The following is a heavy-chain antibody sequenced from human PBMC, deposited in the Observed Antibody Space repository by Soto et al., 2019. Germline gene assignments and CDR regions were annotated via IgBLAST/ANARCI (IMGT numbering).Heavy chain of an antibody. CDR3: ARDHPYYYDSSGYHYFDY. J-gene: IGHJ4*02. CDR1: GYTFTSYG. V-gene: IGHV1-18*01. CDR2: ISAYNGNT. Sequence: VQLVQSGAEVKKPGASVKVSCEASGYTFTSYGISWVRQAPGQGLEWMGWISAYNGNTNYAQKLQGRVTMTTDTSTSTAYMELRSLRSDDTAVYYCARDHPYYYDSSGYHYFDYWGQGTLVTVSS. D-gene: IGHD3-22*01.